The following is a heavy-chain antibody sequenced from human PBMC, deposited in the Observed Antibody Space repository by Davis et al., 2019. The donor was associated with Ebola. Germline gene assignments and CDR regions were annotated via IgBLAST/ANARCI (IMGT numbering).Heavy chain of an antibody. CDR1: GYSFTSYW. V-gene: IGHV5-10-1*04. CDR3: ARHPPYATGWHYFDY. D-gene: IGHD2-2*01. J-gene: IGHJ4*02. CDR2: IDPSDSYT. Sequence: GESLKISCKGSGYSFTSYWISWVRQMPGKGLEWMGRIDPSDSYTNYSPSFQGQVSISADKSISTAYLQWSSLKASDTAMYYCARHPPYATGWHYFDYWGQASLVTVSS.